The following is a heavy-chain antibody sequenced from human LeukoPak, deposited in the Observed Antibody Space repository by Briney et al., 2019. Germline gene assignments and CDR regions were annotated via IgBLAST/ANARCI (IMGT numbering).Heavy chain of an antibody. J-gene: IGHJ2*01. CDR3: ASMGGDSHRGWYFDL. D-gene: IGHD2-21*02. V-gene: IGHV3-21*01. CDR2: IISSSSYI. Sequence: PGGSLRLSCAASGFTFSSYSMNWVRQAPGKGLEWVSSIISSSSYIYYADSVKGRFTISRDNAKNSLYLQMNSLRAEDTAVCYCASMGGDSHRGWYFDLWGRGTLVTVSS. CDR1: GFTFSSYS.